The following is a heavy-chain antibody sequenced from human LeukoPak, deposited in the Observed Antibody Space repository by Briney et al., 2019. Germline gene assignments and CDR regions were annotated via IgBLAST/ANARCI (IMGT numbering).Heavy chain of an antibody. CDR1: GFTFSSYG. D-gene: IGHD3-10*01. V-gene: IGHV3-30*02. CDR3: AKDNAYYYADY. J-gene: IGHJ4*02. CDR2: IGYDGRNK. Sequence: GGSLRLSCAASGFTFSSYGIHWVRQAPGKGLEWVTFIGYDGRNKYYADSVKGGFTISRDNSKNTLYLQMNSLRAEDTAVYYCAKDNAYYYADYWGQGTLDTVSS.